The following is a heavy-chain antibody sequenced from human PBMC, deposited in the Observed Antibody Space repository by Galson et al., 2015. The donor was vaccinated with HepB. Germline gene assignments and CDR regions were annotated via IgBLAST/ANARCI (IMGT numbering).Heavy chain of an antibody. J-gene: IGHJ6*02. V-gene: IGHV1-69*02. CDR3: ARFGDTYGSGSEPYYYYGMDV. CDR1: GGTFSSYT. CDR2: IIPILGIA. Sequence: SVKVSCKASGGTFSSYTISWVRQAPGQGLEWMGRIIPILGIANYAQKFQGRVTITADESTSTAYMELSSLRSEDTAVYYCARFGDTYGSGSEPYYYYGMDVWGQGTTVTVSS. D-gene: IGHD3-10*01.